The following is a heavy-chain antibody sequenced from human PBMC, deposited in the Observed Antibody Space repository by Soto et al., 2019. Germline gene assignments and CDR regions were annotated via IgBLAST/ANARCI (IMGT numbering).Heavy chain of an antibody. D-gene: IGHD5-12*01. Sequence: GGSLRLSCAASGFTFDDYTMHWVRQAPGKGLEWVSLISWDGGSTYYADSVKGRFTISRDNSKNSLYLQMNSLRTEDTALYYCAKEIGLRLFGYYYGRDGWGQGTTVT. CDR1: GFTFDDYT. CDR2: ISWDGGST. J-gene: IGHJ6*02. CDR3: AKEIGLRLFGYYYGRDG. V-gene: IGHV3-43*01.